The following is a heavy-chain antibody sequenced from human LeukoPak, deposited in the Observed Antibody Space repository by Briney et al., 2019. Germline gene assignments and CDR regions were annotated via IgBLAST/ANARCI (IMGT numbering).Heavy chain of an antibody. V-gene: IGHV3-30*01. CDR1: GFTFSACA. CDR2: ISYDGSNK. J-gene: IGHJ4*02. D-gene: IGHD3-10*01. CDR3: AKDVAYYGSGSYSYFDY. Sequence: GGSLRLSCAASGFTFSACAMHWVRQAPGKGLEWVAVISYDGSNKYYADSVKGRFTISRDNSKNTLYLQMNSLRAEDTAVYYCAKDVAYYGSGSYSYFDYWGQGTLVTVSS.